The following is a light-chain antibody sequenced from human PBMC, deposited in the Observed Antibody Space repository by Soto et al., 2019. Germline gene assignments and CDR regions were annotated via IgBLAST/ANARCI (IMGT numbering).Light chain of an antibody. Sequence: DIVLTQSPASLALSLGERATINCKSSRSLLYTSTEKNYLAWYQFKPGRPPKLLIYWASSRQSGVPGRFSGSGSGTDFTLTITGLQAEDVAVYFCQQYFGTPFTFGGGTKVDIK. CDR2: WAS. J-gene: IGKJ4*01. V-gene: IGKV4-1*01. CDR3: QQYFGTPFT. CDR1: RSLLYTSTEKNY.